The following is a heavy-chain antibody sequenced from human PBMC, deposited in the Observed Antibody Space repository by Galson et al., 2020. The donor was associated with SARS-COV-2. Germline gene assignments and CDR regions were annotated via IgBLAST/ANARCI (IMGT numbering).Heavy chain of an antibody. D-gene: IGHD6-19*01. CDR3: ARDLGAVAGIGGYFQH. V-gene: IGHV3-30*04. J-gene: IGHJ1*01. Sequence: GGSLRLSCEASGFTFSSYAMHWVRQAPGKGLEWVAVISFDGNNQFYAASVKGRFTISRDNSKNALYLQMNSPRPEDTALYYCARDLGAVAGIGGYFQHWGQATLVTVAS. CDR2: ISFDGNNQ. CDR1: GFTFSSYA.